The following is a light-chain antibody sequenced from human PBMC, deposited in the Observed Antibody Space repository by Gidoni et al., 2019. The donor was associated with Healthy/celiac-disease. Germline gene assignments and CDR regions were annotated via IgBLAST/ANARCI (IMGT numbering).Light chain of an antibody. Sequence: DIVMTQSPDSLAGSLGERATIHCKSSQSVLYSSNNKNYLAWYQQKPGQPPKLLIYWASTRESGVPDRFSGSGSGTDFTLTISSLQAEDVAVYYCQQYYSTPQTFGQGTRWKSN. CDR3: QQYYSTPQT. CDR2: WAS. CDR1: QSVLYSSNNKNY. V-gene: IGKV4-1*01. J-gene: IGKJ1*01.